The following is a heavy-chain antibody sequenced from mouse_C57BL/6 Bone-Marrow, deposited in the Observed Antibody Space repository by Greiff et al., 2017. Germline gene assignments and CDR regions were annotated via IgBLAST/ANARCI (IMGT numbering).Heavy chain of an antibody. Sequence: QVQLQQPGAELVRPGSSVKLSCKASGYTFTSYWMDWVKQRPGQGLEWIGNIYPSDSETHYNQKFKDKATLTVDKSSSTAYMQLSSLTSEDSAVYYCARSRYGNIFAYWGRGTLVSVSA. CDR1: GYTFTSYW. V-gene: IGHV1-61*01. J-gene: IGHJ3*01. D-gene: IGHD2-1*01. CDR3: ARSRYGNIFAY. CDR2: IYPSDSET.